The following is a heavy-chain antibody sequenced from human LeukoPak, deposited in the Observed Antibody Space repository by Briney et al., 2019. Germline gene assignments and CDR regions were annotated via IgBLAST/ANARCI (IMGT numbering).Heavy chain of an antibody. D-gene: IGHD6-6*01. V-gene: IGHV3-23*01. CDR3: AKDIGSSSLFDY. CDR1: GFTFSSYA. J-gene: IGHJ4*02. Sequence: GGSLGLSCAASGFTFSSYAMSWVRQAPGKGLEWVSAISGSGGSTYYADSVKGRFTISRDNSKNTLYLQMNSLRAEDTAVYYCAKDIGSSSLFDYWGQGTLVTVSS. CDR2: ISGSGGST.